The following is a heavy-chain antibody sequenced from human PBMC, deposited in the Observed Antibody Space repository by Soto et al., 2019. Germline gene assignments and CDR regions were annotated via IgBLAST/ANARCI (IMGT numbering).Heavy chain of an antibody. V-gene: IGHV1-8*02. D-gene: IGHD1-26*01. J-gene: IGHJ4*02. CDR3: ARGVSAGVDY. Sequence: GASVKVSCKASGYRFTGYGLHWVRQAPGQGLQWMGWMQPSTGRTGYAQKFQGRVTMTRDTSINTAYMELTTLTSDDTAFYYCARGVSAGVDYWGQGTLVTVSS. CDR1: GYRFTGYG. CDR2: MQPSTGRT.